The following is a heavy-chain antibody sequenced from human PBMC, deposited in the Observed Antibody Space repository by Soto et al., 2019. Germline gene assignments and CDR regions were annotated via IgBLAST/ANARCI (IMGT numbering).Heavy chain of an antibody. V-gene: IGHV4-61*08. CDR1: GGSISSGGYY. J-gene: IGHJ4*02. Sequence: SETLSLTCTVSGGSISSGGYYWSWIRQPPQKGLDWIGYIYYRGNTDYNPSFKSRVTISVDTSKNQFSLRLSSVTAADTAVYYCARHPGYYDVLTGYSTYYFDSWGQGALVTVSS. CDR2: IYYRGNT. D-gene: IGHD3-9*01. CDR3: ARHPGYYDVLTGYSTYYFDS.